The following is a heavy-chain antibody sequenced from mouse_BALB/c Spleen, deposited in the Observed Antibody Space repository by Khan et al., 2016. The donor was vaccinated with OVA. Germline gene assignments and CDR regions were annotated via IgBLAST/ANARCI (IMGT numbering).Heavy chain of an antibody. CDR2: INPNNGGT. CDR1: GYTFTEYT. V-gene: IGHV1-22*01. CDR3: ARRDDHGDYWFVDV. Sequence: EVQLQQSGPELVKPGASVKISCKTSGYTFTEYTMHWVKQSHGKSLEWIGRINPNNGGTSYNQKFKGKATLTVDKSSSTAYMELRSLTSEDSAVYYCARRDDHGDYWFVDVWGAGTTVTVSS. D-gene: IGHD1-2*01. J-gene: IGHJ1*01.